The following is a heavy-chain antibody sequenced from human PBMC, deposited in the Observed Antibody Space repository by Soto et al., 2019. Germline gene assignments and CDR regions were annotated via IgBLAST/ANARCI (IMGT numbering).Heavy chain of an antibody. CDR2: IIPIFGTA. Sequence: QVQLVQSGAEVKKPGSSVKVSCTASGGTFSSYAISWVRQAPGQGLEGMGGIIPIFGTANYAQKFQGRVTITADESTSTGYMELSSLRSEDTAVYYCARSWNQNRPFDYWGQGTLVTVSS. CDR1: GGTFSSYA. V-gene: IGHV1-69*01. J-gene: IGHJ4*02. CDR3: ARSWNQNRPFDY. D-gene: IGHD1-1*01.